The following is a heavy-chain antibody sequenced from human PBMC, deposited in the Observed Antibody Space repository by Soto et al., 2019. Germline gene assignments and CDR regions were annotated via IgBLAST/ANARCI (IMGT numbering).Heavy chain of an antibody. D-gene: IGHD1-26*01. CDR3: VRGGSHSFDY. J-gene: IGHJ4*02. Sequence: GGSLRLSCAASGFIFSNFWMSWVRQAPGKGPEWVANIKEDGSEKYHVDSVKGRFTISRDNVKNLMYLQMDSLRAEDTAVYKCVRGGSHSFDYCGQGTLVTVSS. V-gene: IGHV3-7*05. CDR1: GFIFSNFW. CDR2: IKEDGSEK.